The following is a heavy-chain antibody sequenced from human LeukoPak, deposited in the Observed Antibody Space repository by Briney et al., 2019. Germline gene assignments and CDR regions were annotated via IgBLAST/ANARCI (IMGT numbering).Heavy chain of an antibody. CDR3: AGGVLHGGGNWSDP. CDR2: INPNSGGT. V-gene: IGHV1-2*06. CDR1: GYTFTGYY. J-gene: IGHJ5*02. D-gene: IGHD3-16*01. Sequence: ASVKGSCKTSGYTFTGYYMHWLRQAPGQGLEWMGRINPNSGGTYYAQKFRSRVTMTRDTSISTAYMELASLISDDTAVYYCAGGVLHGGGNWSDPWGQGTLVTVSS.